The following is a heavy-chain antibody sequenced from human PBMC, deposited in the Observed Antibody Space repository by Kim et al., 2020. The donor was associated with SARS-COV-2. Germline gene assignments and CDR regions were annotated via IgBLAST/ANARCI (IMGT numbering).Heavy chain of an antibody. CDR3: ARGGYGGNFANFDY. V-gene: IGHV3-13*01. D-gene: IGHD2-21*02. J-gene: IGHJ4*02. Sequence: PGSVKGRFTISRENAKHSVYLQMNSLRAGDTAVYYCARGGYGGNFANFDYWGQGTLVTVSS.